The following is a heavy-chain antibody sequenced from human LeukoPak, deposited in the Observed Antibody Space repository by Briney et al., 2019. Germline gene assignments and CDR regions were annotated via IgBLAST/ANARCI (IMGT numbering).Heavy chain of an antibody. CDR3: ARQIDPWAPFDP. V-gene: IGHV4-39*01. CDR1: GGSISSRSYY. CDR2: IYYSGST. J-gene: IGHJ5*02. Sequence: PSETLSLTCTVSGGSISSRSYYWGWIRQPPGKGLEWIGIIYYSGSTYSNPSLRSRVTISVDTSKNQFSLKLSSVTAADTAVYYCARQIDPWAPFDPWGQGTLVTVSS. D-gene: IGHD3-9*01.